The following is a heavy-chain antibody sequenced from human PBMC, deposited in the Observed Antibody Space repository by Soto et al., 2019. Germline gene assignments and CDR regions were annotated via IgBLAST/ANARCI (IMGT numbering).Heavy chain of an antibody. CDR3: ARPYCSGGSCYNFDY. Sequence: SVKVSCKASGFTFTSSAMQWVRQARGQRLEWIGWIVVGSGNTNYAQKFQERVTITRDMSTSTAYMELSSLRSEDTAVYYCARPYCSGGSCYNFDYWGQGTLVTVSS. CDR2: IVVGSGNT. J-gene: IGHJ4*02. D-gene: IGHD2-15*01. V-gene: IGHV1-58*02. CDR1: GFTFTSSA.